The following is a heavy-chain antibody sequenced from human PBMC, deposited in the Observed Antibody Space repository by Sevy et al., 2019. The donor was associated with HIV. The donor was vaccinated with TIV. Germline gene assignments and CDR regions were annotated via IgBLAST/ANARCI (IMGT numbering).Heavy chain of an antibody. CDR1: GFTFSSYA. CDR3: ARDPSSGYCTNGVCPSGGMDV. CDR2: ISYDGSNK. V-gene: IGHV3-30-3*01. J-gene: IGHJ6*02. Sequence: GGSLRLSCAASGFTFSSYAMHWVRQAPRKGLEWVAVISYDGSNKYYADSVKGRFTISRDNSKNTLYLQMNSLRAEDTAVYYCARDPSSGYCTNGVCPSGGMDVWGQGTTVTVSS. D-gene: IGHD2-8*01.